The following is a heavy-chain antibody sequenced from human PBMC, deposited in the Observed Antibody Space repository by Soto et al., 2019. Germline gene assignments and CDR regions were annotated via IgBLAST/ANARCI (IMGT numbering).Heavy chain of an antibody. CDR3: AREGCTNGVCYTGSFDF. V-gene: IGHV4-30-4*01. CDR1: GGSISSGDSY. Sequence: QVQLQESGPGLVKPSQTLSLTCTVSGGSISSGDSYWSWIRQPPGKGLEWIGYIDYSGSTYYNPSLKSRVTISVDTSKKQFSLKLSSVTAADTAVYYCAREGCTNGVCYTGSFDFWGQGTLVTVSS. CDR2: IDYSGST. J-gene: IGHJ4*02. D-gene: IGHD2-8*01.